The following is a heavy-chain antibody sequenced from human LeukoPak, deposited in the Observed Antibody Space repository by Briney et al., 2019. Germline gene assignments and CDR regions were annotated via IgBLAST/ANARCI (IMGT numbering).Heavy chain of an antibody. CDR3: ARVAYSSGWYVIPDAFDI. J-gene: IGHJ3*02. CDR2: ISSSSSYI. D-gene: IGHD6-19*01. Sequence: GGSLRLSCAASGFTFSSNNMNWVRQAPGKGLEWVSSISSSSSYIYYADSVKGRFTISRNNAKNSLYLQMNSLRAEDTAVYYCARVAYSSGWYVIPDAFDIWGQGTMVTVSS. CDR1: GFTFSSNN. V-gene: IGHV3-21*01.